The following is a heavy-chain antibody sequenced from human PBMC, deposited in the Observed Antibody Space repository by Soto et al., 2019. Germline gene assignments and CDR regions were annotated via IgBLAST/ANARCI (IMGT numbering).Heavy chain of an antibody. J-gene: IGHJ4*02. D-gene: IGHD6-19*01. Sequence: EVQLLESGGGLVQPGGSLRLSCAASGFTFSSHAMSWVRQAPGKGLEWVSSTIDSGSRSYHADSVRGRFTISRDNSKNTLYLQMNSLRADDTAIYYCAKDKMEQWLVGGYYDYWGQGALVTVSS. CDR2: TIDSGSRS. CDR3: AKDKMEQWLVGGYYDY. CDR1: GFTFSSHA. V-gene: IGHV3-23*01.